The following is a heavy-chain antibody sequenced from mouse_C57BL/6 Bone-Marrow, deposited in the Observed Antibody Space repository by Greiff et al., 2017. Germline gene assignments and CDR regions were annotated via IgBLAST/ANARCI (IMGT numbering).Heavy chain of an antibody. CDR3: ARRDTGY. CDR2: IAPANGNP. Sequence: VQLQQSVAELVRPGASVKLSCTASGFNIQNTYMHWVKQRPEQGLAWIGRIAPANGNPKYAPKFQGKATITADTASNTAYLQLSSLTSEDTAIYYCARRDTGYWGQGTTLTVSS. CDR1: GFNIQNTY. D-gene: IGHD1-1*01. V-gene: IGHV14-3*01. J-gene: IGHJ2*01.